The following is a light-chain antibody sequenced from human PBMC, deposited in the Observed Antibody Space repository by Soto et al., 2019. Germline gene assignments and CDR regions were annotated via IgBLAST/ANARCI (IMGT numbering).Light chain of an antibody. Sequence: EIVLTQSPATLSLCPGERATLPCRASQSVSSYLAWYQQKPGQAPRLLIYDASNRATGIPARFSGSGSGTDFTLTISSLEPEDFAVYYCQQRSNWPPITFGQGTRLEIK. V-gene: IGKV3-11*01. J-gene: IGKJ5*01. CDR2: DAS. CDR3: QQRSNWPPIT. CDR1: QSVSSY.